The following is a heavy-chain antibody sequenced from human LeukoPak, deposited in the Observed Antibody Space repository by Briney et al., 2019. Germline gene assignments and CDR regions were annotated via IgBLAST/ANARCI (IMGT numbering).Heavy chain of an antibody. CDR1: GGSISSYY. Sequence: PETQTLTCTVSGGSISSYYWSWIWQPPGKGLEWIGYIYYSGSTNYNPSLRSRVTITVDTSKNQFSLKLSSVTAADTAVYYCARMDSSGWYGWYFDLWGRGPLGTVSS. CDR2: IYYSGST. D-gene: IGHD6-19*01. V-gene: IGHV4-59*01. CDR3: ARMDSSGWYGWYFDL. J-gene: IGHJ2*01.